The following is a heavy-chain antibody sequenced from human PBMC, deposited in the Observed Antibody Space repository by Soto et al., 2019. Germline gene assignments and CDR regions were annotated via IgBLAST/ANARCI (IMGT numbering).Heavy chain of an antibody. CDR2: ISGSGGST. J-gene: IGHJ4*02. Sequence: GGSLRLSCAASGFTFSSYAMSWVRQAPGKGLEWVSAISGSGGSTYYADSVKGRFTISRDNSKNTLYLQMNSLRAEDTAVYYCAKIPSGYSYGYFYFDYWGQGTLVTVSS. D-gene: IGHD5-18*01. V-gene: IGHV3-23*01. CDR1: GFTFSSYA. CDR3: AKIPSGYSYGYFYFDY.